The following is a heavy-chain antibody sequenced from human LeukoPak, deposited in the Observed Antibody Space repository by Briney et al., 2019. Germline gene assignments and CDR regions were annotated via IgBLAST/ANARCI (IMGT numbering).Heavy chain of an antibody. D-gene: IGHD3-9*01. V-gene: IGHV4-34*01. CDR1: GGSFSGYY. CDR2: INHSGST. Sequence: SETLSLTCAVYGGSFSGYYWSWIRQPPGKGLEWIGEINHSGSTNYNPSLKSRVTISVDTSKNQFSLKLSSVTAADTAVYYCASDQDERAYDILTAWGQGTLVTVSS. J-gene: IGHJ5*02. CDR3: ASDQDERAYDILTA.